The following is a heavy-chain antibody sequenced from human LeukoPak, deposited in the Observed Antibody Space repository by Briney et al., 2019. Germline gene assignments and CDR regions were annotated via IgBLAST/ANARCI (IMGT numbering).Heavy chain of an antibody. Sequence: GGSLRLSCAASGFSLSRYGMRWVRQAAGKGLEGVAVISYDGSNKYYADSLKRRFTISTDNSKNPLYLQMNSLRAEDTAVYYCANQYSRDPLEASRCYYYAMDVWGQGTTVTVSS. D-gene: IGHD6-6*01. CDR2: ISYDGSNK. V-gene: IGHV3-30*18. J-gene: IGHJ6*02. CDR1: GFSLSRYG. CDR3: ANQYSRDPLEASRCYYYAMDV.